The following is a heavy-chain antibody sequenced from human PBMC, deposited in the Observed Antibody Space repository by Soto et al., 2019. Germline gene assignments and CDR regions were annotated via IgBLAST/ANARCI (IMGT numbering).Heavy chain of an antibody. D-gene: IGHD3-22*01. V-gene: IGHV2-70*11. CDR2: IDWDDDK. CDR1: GFSLSTRGMC. J-gene: IGHJ3*02. CDR3: ARIRAYDSSGSPYNAFDI. Sequence: SGPTLVNPTQTLTLTCTFSGFSLSTRGMCVSWIRQPPGKALEWLARIDWDDDKYYSTSLKTRLTISKDTSKNQVALTMTNMDPVDTATYYCARIRAYDSSGSPYNAFDIWGQGTMVTVSS.